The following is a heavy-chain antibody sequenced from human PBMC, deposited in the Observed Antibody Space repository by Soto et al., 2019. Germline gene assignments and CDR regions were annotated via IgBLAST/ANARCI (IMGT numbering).Heavy chain of an antibody. Sequence: QVQLVQSGAEVRKPGSSVKVSCKASGGTFSRHAISWVRQALGQGLEWMGGVIPIFGTANHAQKFQGRVTIIADESTSTVYMELSSLRSEETAMYYCARGWGYDSNDYYYAYWGQGTLVIVSS. J-gene: IGHJ4*02. V-gene: IGHV1-69*01. CDR3: ARGWGYDSNDYYYAY. CDR2: VIPIFGTA. CDR1: GGTFSRHA. D-gene: IGHD3-22*01.